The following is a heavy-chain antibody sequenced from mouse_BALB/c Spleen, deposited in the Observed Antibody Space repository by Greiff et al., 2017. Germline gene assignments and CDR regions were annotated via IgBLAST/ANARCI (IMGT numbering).Heavy chain of an antibody. CDR3: TRSGDYSYAMDY. V-gene: IGHV1S81*02. D-gene: IGHD1-1*01. CDR1: GYTFTSYY. CDR2: INPSNGGT. J-gene: IGHJ4*01. Sequence: QVQLQQSGAELVKPGASVKLSCKASGYTFTSYYMYWVKQRPGQGLEWIGEINPSNGGTNFNEKFKSKATLTVDKSSSTAYMQLSSLTSEDSAVYYCTRSGDYSYAMDYWGQGTSVTVSS.